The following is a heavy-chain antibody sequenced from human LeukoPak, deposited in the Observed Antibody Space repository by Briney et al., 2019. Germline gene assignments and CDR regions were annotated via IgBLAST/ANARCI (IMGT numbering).Heavy chain of an antibody. CDR2: IRNKANGGTT. CDR1: GFTFSDYA. CDR3: SRFYSSGWASGAFDI. V-gene: IGHV3-49*04. D-gene: IGHD3-22*01. Sequence: PGGSLRLSCTTSGFTFSDYAVRWVRQAPGKGLEWIGFIRNKANGGTTEYAASVKGRFKISRDDSKTIAHLQMSSLKTEDTAVYYCSRFYSSGWASGAFDIWGQGTMVTVSS. J-gene: IGHJ3*02.